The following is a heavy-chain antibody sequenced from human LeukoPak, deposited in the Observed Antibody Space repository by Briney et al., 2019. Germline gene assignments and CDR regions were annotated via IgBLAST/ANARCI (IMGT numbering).Heavy chain of an antibody. J-gene: IGHJ4*02. V-gene: IGHV1-69*05. CDR2: IIPIFGTA. Sequence: SVKVSCKASAGTFSSYATSWVRHAPGQGLEWMGGIIPIFGTANYAQTFQGRVTITTYESTSTAYMELSGLRSEDTAVYYCARGNLVRAVACPNFDYWGQGTLVTVSS. CDR3: ARGNLVRAVACPNFDY. CDR1: AGTFSSYA. D-gene: IGHD6-19*01.